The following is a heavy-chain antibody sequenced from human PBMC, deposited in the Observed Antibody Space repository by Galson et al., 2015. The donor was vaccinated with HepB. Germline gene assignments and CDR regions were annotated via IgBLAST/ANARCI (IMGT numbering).Heavy chain of an antibody. V-gene: IGHV3-48*02. CDR3: ARDRNYGFDI. CDR2: IRSNNNFR. D-gene: IGHD2-21*01. CDR1: GFTLGDYS. J-gene: IGHJ3*02. Sequence: LRLSCAVSGFTLGDYSMNWVRQAPGKGLEWVSYIRSNNNFRWYADSVKGRFTISSDTAKDSVHLQMNNLRDEDTAMYYCARDRNYGFDIWGQGTMITVSS.